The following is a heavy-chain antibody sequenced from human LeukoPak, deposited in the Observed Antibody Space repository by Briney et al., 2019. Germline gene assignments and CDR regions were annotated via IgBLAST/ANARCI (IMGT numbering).Heavy chain of an antibody. CDR1: GFSFSNYA. CDR3: AKWGDYDVLTGYYDSDY. Sequence: GASLRLSCAASGFSFSNYAMSWVRQVPGKGLEWVSAISGRGDSTYYADSVKGRFTISSDTSKNTLYLQMNSLRAEDTAVYYCAKWGDYDVLTGYYDSDYWGQGTLVTVSS. CDR2: ISGRGDST. J-gene: IGHJ4*02. D-gene: IGHD3-9*01. V-gene: IGHV3-23*01.